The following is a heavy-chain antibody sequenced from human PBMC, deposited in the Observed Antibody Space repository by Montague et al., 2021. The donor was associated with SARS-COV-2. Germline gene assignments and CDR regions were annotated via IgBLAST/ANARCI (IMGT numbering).Heavy chain of an antibody. CDR3: ANFRRNQLLIGNLYYGMDV. Sequence: SETLSLTCTVSGGSISGYYWSWIRQPPGRGLQLVGNICYSGSTNKNSSLKRRGTISVDTSKNHFTLSLTSVTAADTAVYYCANFRRNQLLIGNLYYGMDVWGQGTTVTVSS. J-gene: IGHJ6*01. CDR2: ICYSGST. D-gene: IGHD2-2*01. V-gene: IGHV4-59*01. CDR1: GGSISGYY.